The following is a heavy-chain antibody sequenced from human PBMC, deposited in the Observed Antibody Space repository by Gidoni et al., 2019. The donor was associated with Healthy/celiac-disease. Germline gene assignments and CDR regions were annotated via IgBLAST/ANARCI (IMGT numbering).Heavy chain of an antibody. CDR3: ATGSVTTTEGDY. D-gene: IGHD4-17*01. Sequence: QVQLQQWGAGLLKPSETLSLTCAVYGGSFSGYYWSWIRQPTGKGLEWIGEINHSGSTNYNPSLKSRVTISVDTSKNQFSLKLSSVTAADTAVYYCATGSVTTTEGDYWGQGTLVTVSS. CDR1: GGSFSGYY. J-gene: IGHJ4*02. CDR2: INHSGST. V-gene: IGHV4-34*01.